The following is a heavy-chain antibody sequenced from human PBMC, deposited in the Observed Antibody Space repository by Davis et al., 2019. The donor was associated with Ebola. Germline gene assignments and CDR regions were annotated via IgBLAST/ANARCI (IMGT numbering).Heavy chain of an antibody. CDR1: GYPFTDFA. Sequence: ASVKVSCKASGYPFTDFAINWLRQAPGQRFEWLGWITTNTASPTYARGFSERFVFSLDTSVSTAYLQISSLKAEDTAVYYCAGGYYDSSGPQFPYGMDVWGQGTTVTVSS. D-gene: IGHD3-22*01. CDR3: AGGYYDSSGPQFPYGMDV. V-gene: IGHV7-4-1*02. CDR2: ITTNTASP. J-gene: IGHJ6*02.